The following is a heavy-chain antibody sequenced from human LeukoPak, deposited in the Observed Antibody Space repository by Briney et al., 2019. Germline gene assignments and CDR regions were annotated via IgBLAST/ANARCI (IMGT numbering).Heavy chain of an antibody. Sequence: PGGSLRLSCVASGFTFSNYRMSWVRQAPGKGLEWVANTKQVGGVKYYVDSVKGRFTISRDNAKNSLYLQMNSLRAEDTAVYYCAKDLPLFTSIFGVVETIDYWGQGTLVTVSS. D-gene: IGHD3-3*01. CDR2: TKQVGGVK. J-gene: IGHJ4*02. CDR1: GFTFSNYR. CDR3: AKDLPLFTSIFGVVETIDY. V-gene: IGHV3-7*01.